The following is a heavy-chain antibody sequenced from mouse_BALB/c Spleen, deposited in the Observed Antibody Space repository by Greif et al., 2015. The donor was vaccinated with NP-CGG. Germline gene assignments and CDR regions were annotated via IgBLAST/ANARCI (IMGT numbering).Heavy chain of an antibody. CDR1: GYTFTSYW. V-gene: IGHV1-7*01. D-gene: IGHD2-12*01. CDR2: INPSTGYT. J-gene: IGHJ3*01. CDR3: ARSYYMAY. Sequence: QVQLQQSGAELAKPGASVKMSCKASGYTFTSYWMHWVKQRPGQGLEWIGYINPSTGYTEYNQKFKDKATLTADKSSSTAYMQLSSLTSEDSAVYYCARSYYMAYWGQGTLVTVSA.